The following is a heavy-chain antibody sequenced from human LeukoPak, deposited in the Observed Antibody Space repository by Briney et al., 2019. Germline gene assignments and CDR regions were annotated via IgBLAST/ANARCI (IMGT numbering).Heavy chain of an antibody. Sequence: SETLSHTCTVSGGSISSGDYYWSWIRQPPGKGLEWIGYIYYSGSTYYNPSLKSRVTISVDTSKNQFSLKLSSVTAADTAVYYCAREFYYYDSSGYSGAFDIWGQGTMVTVSS. CDR2: IYYSGST. D-gene: IGHD3-22*01. CDR3: AREFYYYDSSGYSGAFDI. J-gene: IGHJ3*02. V-gene: IGHV4-30-4*01. CDR1: GGSISSGDYY.